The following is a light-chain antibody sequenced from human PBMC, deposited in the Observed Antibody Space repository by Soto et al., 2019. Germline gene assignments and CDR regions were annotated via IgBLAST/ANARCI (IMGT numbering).Light chain of an antibody. CDR1: QNILYSSNNKNY. CDR2: WAS. Sequence: DIVMTQSPDSLAVSLGERATINCKSSQNILYSSNNKNYLAWYQQKPGQPPKLLIYWASTPESGVPDRFSGSRSGTDFTLTISSLQAEDVAVYYCQQYYSTPYTFGQGTKLEIK. J-gene: IGKJ2*01. CDR3: QQYYSTPYT. V-gene: IGKV4-1*01.